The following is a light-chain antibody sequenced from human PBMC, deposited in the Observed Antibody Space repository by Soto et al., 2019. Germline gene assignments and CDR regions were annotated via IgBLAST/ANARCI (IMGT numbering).Light chain of an antibody. CDR1: QSVSSD. CDR2: GAS. CDR3: QQYNKWPLT. V-gene: IGKV3-15*01. Sequence: EIVTAQSPATLSVSPGGRAALSSRASQSVSSDLAWYQQTPGQAPRLLIYGASTRATGIPVRFSGSASGTEFTLTISSLQSEDFTVYYCQQYNKWPLTFGQGTKVDIK. J-gene: IGKJ1*01.